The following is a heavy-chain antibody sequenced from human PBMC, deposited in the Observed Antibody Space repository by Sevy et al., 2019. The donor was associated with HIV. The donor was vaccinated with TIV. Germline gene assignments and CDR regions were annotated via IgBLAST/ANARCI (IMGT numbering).Heavy chain of an antibody. J-gene: IGHJ6*02. V-gene: IGHV3-30*12. Sequence: GGSLRLSCAASGFTFRSYGFHWVRQAPGKGLDWVAFISDDVNSKDYGDSVKGRFTISRDKSKNTVYLQMNSLRVEDTAVYHCARVFRSYAMDVWGQGTTVTVSS. CDR1: GFTFRSYG. CDR2: ISDDVNSK. CDR3: ARVFRSYAMDV.